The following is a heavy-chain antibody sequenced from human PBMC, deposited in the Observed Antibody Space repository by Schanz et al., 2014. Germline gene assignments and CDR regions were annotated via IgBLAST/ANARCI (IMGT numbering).Heavy chain of an antibody. V-gene: IGHV1-46*03. CDR3: ARVGSKVQEINFDY. J-gene: IGHJ4*02. Sequence: QVHLVQSGAEVHKPGASLKISCKASGYTFTNFFLHWVRQAPGQGLEWVGIINPSEGGTSFPQKYKARLTMTRDTTTITFYMELSSLRAEDTAVYYCARVGSKVQEINFDYWGQGSLVTVSS. D-gene: IGHD3-10*01. CDR2: INPSEGGT. CDR1: GYTFTNFF.